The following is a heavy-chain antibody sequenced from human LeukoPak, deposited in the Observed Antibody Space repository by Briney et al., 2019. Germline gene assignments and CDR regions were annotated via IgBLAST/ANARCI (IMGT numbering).Heavy chain of an antibody. V-gene: IGHV3-23*01. D-gene: IGHD3-22*01. CDR1: GFTFSSYA. J-gene: IGHJ4*02. Sequence: GRSLRLSCAASGFTFSSYAMSWVRQAPGKGLAWVSTISGGSGSTYCADSVKGRFTISRDNSKNTLYLQMNSLRDEDTAVYYCAKHRFESGGYHSTDWGQGTLVTVSS. CDR3: AKHRFESGGYHSTD. CDR2: ISGGSGST.